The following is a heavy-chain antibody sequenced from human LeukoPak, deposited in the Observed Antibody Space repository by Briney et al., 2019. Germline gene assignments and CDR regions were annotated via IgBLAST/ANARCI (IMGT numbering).Heavy chain of an antibody. CDR2: ISSSSSYI. J-gene: IGHJ4*02. CDR3: ARGKLWAAAGTLSLDY. CDR1: GFTISSYS. V-gene: IGHV3-21*01. D-gene: IGHD6-13*01. Sequence: PGGSLRLSCAASGFTISSYSMNWVRQAPGKGLDWVSSISSSSSYIYYADSVKGRFTISRDNGKNSLYLQMNSLRAEDTAVYYCARGKLWAAAGTLSLDYWGQGTLVTVSS.